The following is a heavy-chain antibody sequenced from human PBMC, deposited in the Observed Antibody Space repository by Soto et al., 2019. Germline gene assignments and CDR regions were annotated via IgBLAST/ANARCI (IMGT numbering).Heavy chain of an antibody. CDR2: IDPSDSYT. J-gene: IGHJ6*02. CDR3: ARHPITIFGVVPSRDYYYGMDV. CDR1: GYSFTSYW. V-gene: IGHV5-10-1*03. Sequence: EVQLVQSGAEVKKPGESLRISCKGSGYSFTSYWISWVRQMPGKGLEWMGRIDPSDSYTNYSPSFQGHVTISADKSISTAYLQWSSLKASDTAMYYCARHPITIFGVVPSRDYYYGMDVWGQGTTVTVSS. D-gene: IGHD3-3*01.